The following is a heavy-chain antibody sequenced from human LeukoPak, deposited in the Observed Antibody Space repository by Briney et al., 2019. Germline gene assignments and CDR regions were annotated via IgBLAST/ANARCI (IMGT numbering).Heavy chain of an antibody. Sequence: ASVKVSCKASGYTFTSYGISWVRQAPGQGLEWMGWISAYNGNTNYAQKLQGRVTMTTDTSTSTAYMELRSLRSDETAVYYCARSVVVPAAIFGQYYYYYYMDVWGKGTTVTVSS. CDR1: GYTFTSYG. CDR3: ARSVVVPAAIFGQYYYYYYMDV. D-gene: IGHD2-2*02. J-gene: IGHJ6*03. CDR2: ISAYNGNT. V-gene: IGHV1-18*01.